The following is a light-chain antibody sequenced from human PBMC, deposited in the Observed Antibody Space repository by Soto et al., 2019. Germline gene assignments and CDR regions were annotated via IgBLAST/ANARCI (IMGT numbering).Light chain of an antibody. CDR3: QQYGSSRFT. Sequence: EIVLTQSPGTLSLSPGERATLSCRASQSVSSSYLAWYQQKPGQAPRLLIYGASTRPTGIPYRFSGSGSGTDFTLTISRLEPEDFAVYYCQQYGSSRFTFGPGTKVDLK. CDR1: QSVSSSY. V-gene: IGKV3-20*01. CDR2: GAS. J-gene: IGKJ3*01.